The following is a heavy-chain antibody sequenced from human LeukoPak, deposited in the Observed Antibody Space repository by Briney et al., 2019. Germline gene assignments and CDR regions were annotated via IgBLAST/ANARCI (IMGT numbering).Heavy chain of an antibody. Sequence: PGGSLRLSCAASGFTFNSYWMSWVRQTPGKGLECGANIKQDGSEEYYVGAVKGRFTVSRDNAKSSLFLQMNSLRVEDTAVYYCARGPTPSYYYGSGSYYSLDFWGQGTLVTVSS. V-gene: IGHV3-7*01. CDR3: ARGPTPSYYYGSGSYYSLDF. CDR1: GFTFNSYW. J-gene: IGHJ4*02. CDR2: IKQDGSEE. D-gene: IGHD3-10*01.